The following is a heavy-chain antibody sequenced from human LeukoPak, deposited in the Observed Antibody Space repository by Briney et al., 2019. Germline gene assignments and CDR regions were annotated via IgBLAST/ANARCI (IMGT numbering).Heavy chain of an antibody. J-gene: IGHJ4*01. D-gene: IGHD3-10*01. Sequence: SETLSLTCTVSGGSISSSGYYWGWVRQPPGKGLEWIGSIYYSGSAYYNPSLESRVTISVDTSKNQFSLKLSSVTAADTAVYYCARLRGASHYDYWGQGTLVTVSS. CDR2: IYYSGSA. CDR1: GGSISSSGYY. CDR3: ARLRGASHYDY. V-gene: IGHV4-39*07.